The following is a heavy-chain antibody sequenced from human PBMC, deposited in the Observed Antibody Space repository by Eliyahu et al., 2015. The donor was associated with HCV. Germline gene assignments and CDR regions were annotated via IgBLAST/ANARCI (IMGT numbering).Heavy chain of an antibody. CDR2: IWYDGSNK. V-gene: IGHV3-33*01. CDR3: ARDRGIAVAGIQH. D-gene: IGHD6-19*01. J-gene: IGHJ1*01. Sequence: QVQLVESGGGVVQPGRSLRLXXAASGXXFSSYGMHWVRQAPGKGLEWVAVIWYDGSNKYYADSVKGRFTISRDNSKNTLYLQMNSLRAEDTAVYYCARDRGIAVAGIQHWGQGTLVTVSS. CDR1: GXXFSSYG.